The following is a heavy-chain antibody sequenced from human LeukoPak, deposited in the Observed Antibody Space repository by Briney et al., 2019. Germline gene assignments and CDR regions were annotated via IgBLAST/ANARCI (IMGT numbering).Heavy chain of an antibody. Sequence: SETLSLTCTVSGDSMSRYFWSWIRQPAGKGLEWIGRIYTSGSTNYNPSLKSRVTISVDTSKNQFSLKLSSVTAADTAVYYCARSMGAFYYMDVWGKGTTVTVSS. CDR3: ARSMGAFYYMDV. CDR1: GDSMSRYF. J-gene: IGHJ6*03. D-gene: IGHD1-26*01. CDR2: IYTSGST. V-gene: IGHV4-4*07.